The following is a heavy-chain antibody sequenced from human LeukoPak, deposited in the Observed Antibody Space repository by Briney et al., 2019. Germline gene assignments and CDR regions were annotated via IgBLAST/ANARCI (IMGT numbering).Heavy chain of an antibody. V-gene: IGHV3-9*01. Sequence: GGSLRLSCAASGFTFDDYAMHWVRQAPGKGLEWVSGISWNSGSIGYADSVKGRFTISRDNAKNSLYLQMNSLRAEDTALYYCAKDPRRGGITISGVVIYPGWFDPWGQGTLVTVSS. CDR1: GFTFDDYA. CDR2: ISWNSGSI. J-gene: IGHJ5*02. D-gene: IGHD3-3*01. CDR3: AKDPRRGGITISGVVIYPGWFDP.